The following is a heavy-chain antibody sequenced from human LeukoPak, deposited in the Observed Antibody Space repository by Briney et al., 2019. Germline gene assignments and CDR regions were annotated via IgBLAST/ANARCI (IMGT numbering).Heavy chain of an antibody. V-gene: IGHV1-46*01. D-gene: IGHD2-2*01. CDR3: ARSTYYGMDV. J-gene: IGHJ6*02. CDR1: GGTISSYA. CDR2: INPSGGST. Sequence: ASVKVSCKASGGTISSYAISWVRQAPGQGLEWMGIINPSGGSTSYAQKFQGRVTMTRDTSTSTVYMELSSLRSEDTAVYYCARSTYYGMDVWGQGTTVTVSS.